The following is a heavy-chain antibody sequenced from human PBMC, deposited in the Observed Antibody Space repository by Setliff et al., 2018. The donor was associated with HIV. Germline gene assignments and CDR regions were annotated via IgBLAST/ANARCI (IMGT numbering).Heavy chain of an antibody. CDR1: GGSIGSHY. J-gene: IGHJ5*02. Sequence: PSETLSLTCIVSGGSIGSHYWSWIRQPPGKGLEWIAYSHYSGSADYNPSLKSRVTMTEDTSTDTAYMELTSLRSEDTAMYYCAPVSSGWFDPWGQGTLVTVSS. V-gene: IGHV4-59*03. CDR2: SHYSGSA. CDR3: APVSSGWFDP. D-gene: IGHD2-2*01.